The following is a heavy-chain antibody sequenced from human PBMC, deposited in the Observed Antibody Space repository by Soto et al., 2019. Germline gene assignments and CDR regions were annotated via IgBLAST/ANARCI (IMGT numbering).Heavy chain of an antibody. J-gene: IGHJ4*02. CDR2: VFYTGFT. V-gene: IGHV4-39*01. D-gene: IGHD1-20*01. Sequence: SVTLSLPCFVSAGSLSGSYYCWGSLRGSPGKGPEWIGSVFYTGFTSYNPSLESRVSVSVDTSKNQFSLKVSGVSAADTAVYYCATSQKGYNWNYFDHWGQGALVTVS. CDR3: ATSQKGYNWNYFDH. CDR1: AGSLSGSYYC.